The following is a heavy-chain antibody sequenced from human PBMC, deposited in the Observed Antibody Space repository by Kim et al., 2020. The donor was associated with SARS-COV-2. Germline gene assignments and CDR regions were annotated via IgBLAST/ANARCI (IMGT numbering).Heavy chain of an antibody. V-gene: IGHV3-23*01. D-gene: IGHD1-26*01. J-gene: IGHJ4*02. Sequence: YYADSVKGRFTISRDNSKNTLYLQMNSLRAEDTAVYYCAKGGGYSTHFDYWGQGTLVTVSS. CDR3: AKGGGYSTHFDY.